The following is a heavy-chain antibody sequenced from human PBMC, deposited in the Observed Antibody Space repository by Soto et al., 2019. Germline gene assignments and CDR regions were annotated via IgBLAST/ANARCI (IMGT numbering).Heavy chain of an antibody. V-gene: IGHV4-4*02. J-gene: IGHJ4*02. D-gene: IGHD3-10*01. Sequence: QVQLQESGPGLVKPSGTLSLTCAVSGGSISSSNWWSWVRQPPGKGLEWIGEIYHSGSTTYNPSLKXXVXIXXDKSKHQFSLKLSSVTAADTAVYYCASKGSGIVDYWGQGTLVTVSS. CDR3: ASKGSGIVDY. CDR2: IYHSGST. CDR1: GGSISSSNW.